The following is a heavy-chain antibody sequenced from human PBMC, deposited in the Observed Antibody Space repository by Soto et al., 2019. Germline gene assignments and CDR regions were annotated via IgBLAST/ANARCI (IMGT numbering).Heavy chain of an antibody. CDR2: TYYRSKWYN. CDR1: GDSVSSNSAA. CDR3: AREEGCSSTSCYDYYRMDV. Sequence: SQTLSLTCAISGDSVSSNSAAWNWIRQSPSRGLEWLGRTYYRSKWYNDYAVSVKSRITINPDTSKNQFSLQLNSVTPEDTAVYYCAREEGCSSTSCYDYYRMDVWGQGTTVTVSS. J-gene: IGHJ6*02. V-gene: IGHV6-1*01. D-gene: IGHD2-2*01.